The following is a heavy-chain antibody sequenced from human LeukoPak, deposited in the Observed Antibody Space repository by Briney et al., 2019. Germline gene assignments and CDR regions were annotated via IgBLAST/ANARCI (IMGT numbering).Heavy chain of an antibody. Sequence: SVKVSCKASGFTFTSSAVQWVRQARGQRLEWIGWIVVGSGNTNYAQKFQERVTITWDMSTSTAYMELSSLRSEDTAVYYCAAGRFDTEAGYWGQGILVTVSS. CDR2: IVVGSGNT. D-gene: IGHD3-9*01. V-gene: IGHV1-58*01. CDR1: GFTFTSSA. CDR3: AAGRFDTEAGY. J-gene: IGHJ4*02.